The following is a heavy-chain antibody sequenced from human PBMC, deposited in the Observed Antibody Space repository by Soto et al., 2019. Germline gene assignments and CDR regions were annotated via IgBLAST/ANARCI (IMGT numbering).Heavy chain of an antibody. CDR3: VKDKDSSGWSAFDF. CDR2: ITWNAYSI. Sequence: EVQLVESGGGLVQPGRSLRLSCAASGFTFNDYAMHWVRQAPGRGLEWVAGITWNAYSIAYADSVKGRFTISRDNAKSYLHLQMNNLRPDDMALYYCVKDKDSSGWSAFDFWGIGTRVTVSS. V-gene: IGHV3-9*03. CDR1: GFTFNDYA. D-gene: IGHD6-19*01. J-gene: IGHJ3*01.